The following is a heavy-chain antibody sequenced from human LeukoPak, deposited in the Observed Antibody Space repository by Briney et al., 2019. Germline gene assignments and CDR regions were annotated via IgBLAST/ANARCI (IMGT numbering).Heavy chain of an antibody. Sequence: SETLSLTCTVSGVSISSDYWSWIRQPAGKGLEWIGRIHTSGSTNYNPSLKSRVTMSVDTSKNQFSLKLSSVTAADTAVYYCARDRGLYSNYWYLDLWGRGTLVTVSS. CDR1: GVSISSDY. V-gene: IGHV4-4*07. J-gene: IGHJ2*01. CDR2: IHTSGST. CDR3: ARDRGLYSNYWYLDL. D-gene: IGHD4-11*01.